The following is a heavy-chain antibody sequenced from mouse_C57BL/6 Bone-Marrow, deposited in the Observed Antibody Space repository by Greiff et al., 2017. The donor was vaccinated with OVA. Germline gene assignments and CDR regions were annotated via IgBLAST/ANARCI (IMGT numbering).Heavy chain of an antibody. CDR1: GIDFSRYW. V-gene: IGHV4-1*01. CDR3: ARAYYYGSSHWYFDV. J-gene: IGHJ1*03. Sequence: EVHLVESGGGLVQPGGSLKLSCAASGIDFSRYWMSWVRRAPGKGLEWIGEINPDSSTINYAPSLKDKFIISRDNAKNTLYLQMSKVRSEDTALYYCARAYYYGSSHWYFDVWGTGTTVTVSS. D-gene: IGHD1-1*01. CDR2: INPDSSTI.